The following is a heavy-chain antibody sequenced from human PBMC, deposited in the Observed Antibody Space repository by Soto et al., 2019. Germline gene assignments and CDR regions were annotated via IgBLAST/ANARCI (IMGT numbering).Heavy chain of an antibody. Sequence: GVSAEVSCKASGYTFTSYGISWVRQDPGQGLEWMGWISAYNGNTNYAQKLQGRVTMTTDTSTSTAYMELRSLRADDTAVYYCARGIAPSPRLKYFDYWGQGTLVTVSS. CDR1: GYTFTSYG. J-gene: IGHJ4*02. V-gene: IGHV1-18*01. CDR3: ARGIAPSPRLKYFDY. CDR2: ISAYNGNT. D-gene: IGHD6-13*01.